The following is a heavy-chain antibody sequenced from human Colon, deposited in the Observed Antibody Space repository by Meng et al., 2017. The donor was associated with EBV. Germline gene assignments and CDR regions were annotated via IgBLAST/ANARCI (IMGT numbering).Heavy chain of an antibody. V-gene: IGHV4-30-4*01. Sequence: QVHREVSGPGVVEHSQPLVHTSTVSGESMSSGNYYWSWLRQPPGKGLEWIGYIHHSGSANYNQSLQSRVSISVDTSKNKFSLNLNSMTAADTAVYYCASFDHIPSRNYFDYWGQGTLVTVSS. J-gene: IGHJ4*02. CDR2: IHHSGSA. D-gene: IGHD2-21*01. CDR1: GESMSSGNYY. CDR3: ASFDHIPSRNYFDY.